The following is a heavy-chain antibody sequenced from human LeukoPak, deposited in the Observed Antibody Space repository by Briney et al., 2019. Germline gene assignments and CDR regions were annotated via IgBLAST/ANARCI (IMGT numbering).Heavy chain of an antibody. J-gene: IGHJ4*02. D-gene: IGHD4-17*01. CDR2: IGVAGDT. Sequence: PGGSLRLSCAASGFTLSSYDMHWVRQVTGKGLEWVSAIGVAGDTYYPGSVKGRFIITRENAKNSLYLQMNSLRVEDTAVYYCARIMTTVTTVEYWGQGTLVTVSS. CDR3: ARIMTTVTTVEY. V-gene: IGHV3-13*01. CDR1: GFTLSSYD.